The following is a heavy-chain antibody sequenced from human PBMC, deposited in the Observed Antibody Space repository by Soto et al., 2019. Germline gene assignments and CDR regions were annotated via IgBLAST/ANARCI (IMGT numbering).Heavy chain of an antibody. J-gene: IGHJ4*02. V-gene: IGHV4-39*01. CDR1: GGPIHNSDYY. D-gene: IGHD3-3*01. CDR2: VYHSGST. CDR3: ARRDWGGYFDY. Sequence: SETLSLTCNVSGGPIHNSDYYWGWIRQPPGKGLEWIGNVYHSGSTSYSPPHQNRVTFSVDTSKNQFSLRLTSVTAADTALYFCARRDWGGYFDYWGPGSQVTVSS.